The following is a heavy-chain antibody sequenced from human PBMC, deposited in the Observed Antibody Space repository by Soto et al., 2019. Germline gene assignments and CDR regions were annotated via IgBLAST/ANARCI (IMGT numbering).Heavy chain of an antibody. J-gene: IGHJ4*02. CDR3: ATGRQMGY. V-gene: IGHV3-23*01. CDR1: GFTFSNYA. Sequence: DVQVLESGGDLVQPGESLRLSCAASGFTFSNYAMTWVRQAPGKGLEWVSTMSGSGDSIYYADSVKRRFTISRDNSKNTLYLQMNSLRADDWAVYYCATGRQMGYWGQGTLVIVSS. CDR2: MSGSGDSI. D-gene: IGHD7-27*01.